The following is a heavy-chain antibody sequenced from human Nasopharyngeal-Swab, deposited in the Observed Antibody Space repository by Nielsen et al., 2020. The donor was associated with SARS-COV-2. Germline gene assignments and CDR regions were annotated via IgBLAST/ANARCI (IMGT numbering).Heavy chain of an antibody. V-gene: IGHV1-69*13. CDR3: ARGLSEYSSSSDVSGYYYGMDV. Sequence: SVKVSCKASGGTFSSYAISWVRQAPGQGLEWMGWISAYNGNTNYAQKFQGRVTITADESTSTAYMELSSLRSEDTAVYYCARGLSEYSSSSDVSGYYYGMDVWGQGTTVTVSS. D-gene: IGHD6-6*01. CDR1: GGTFSSYA. CDR2: ISAYNGNT. J-gene: IGHJ6*02.